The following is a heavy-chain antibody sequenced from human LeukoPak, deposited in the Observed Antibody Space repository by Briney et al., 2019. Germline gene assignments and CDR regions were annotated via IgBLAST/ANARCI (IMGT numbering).Heavy chain of an antibody. Sequence: ASVKVSCKASGYTFTSYGISWVRPAPGQGLEWMGWLSDYNGNTNYAQKLQGRVTMTTDTSTSTAYMELRSLRSDDTAVYYCARTNYDILTGYYYYYMDVWGKGTTVTISS. CDR3: ARTNYDILTGYYYYYMDV. V-gene: IGHV1-18*01. CDR2: LSDYNGNT. D-gene: IGHD3-9*01. J-gene: IGHJ6*03. CDR1: GYTFTSYG.